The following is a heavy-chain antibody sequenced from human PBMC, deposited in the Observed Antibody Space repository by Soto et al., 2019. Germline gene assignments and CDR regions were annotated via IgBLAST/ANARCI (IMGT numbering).Heavy chain of an antibody. J-gene: IGHJ5*02. V-gene: IGHV4-4*08. CDR1: AGSISSYY. CDR2: IYSTAST. CDR3: ARGDVVVPAAIWFDP. Sequence: PSQTLSLTCTVSAGSISSYYWSLIRQPPGRGLEWIGYIYSTASTHPNPSLKRGVSISAYPSKNQFSLMPSSVTAADTAVYYCARGDVVVPAAIWFDPWGQGTLVTVS. D-gene: IGHD2-2*01.